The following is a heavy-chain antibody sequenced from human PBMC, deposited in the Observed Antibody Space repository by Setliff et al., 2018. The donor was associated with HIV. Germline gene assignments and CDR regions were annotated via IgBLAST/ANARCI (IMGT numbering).Heavy chain of an antibody. J-gene: IGHJ5*02. CDR2: IRFDGSNK. CDR3: ARVSPWFDP. Sequence: GGSLRLSCAASGFTFSTFGLHWVRQAPGKGLEWVAFIRFDGSNKYYADSVKGRFTISRVNSKNTLYLQMNSLRAEDTAVYYCARVSPWFDPWGQGTLVTVSS. V-gene: IGHV3-30*02. CDR1: GFTFSTFG.